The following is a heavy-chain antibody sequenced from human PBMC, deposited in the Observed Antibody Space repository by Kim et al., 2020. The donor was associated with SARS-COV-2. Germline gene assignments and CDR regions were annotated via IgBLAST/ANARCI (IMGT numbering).Heavy chain of an antibody. CDR1: GFTFSANA. J-gene: IGHJ5*02. CDR2: ISGSGGDT. Sequence: GGSLRLSCAAFGFTFSANAMSWVRQAPGKGLEWVSSISGSGGDTYYADSVKGRFTISRDNYKNTLYLQVSSLRAEDTAVYYCTKDPPWFGDWGQGTLVTVSS. CDR3: TKDPPWFGD. V-gene: IGHV3-23*01.